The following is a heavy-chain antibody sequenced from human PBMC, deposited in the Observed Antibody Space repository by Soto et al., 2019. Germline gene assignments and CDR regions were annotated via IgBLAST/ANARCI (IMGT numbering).Heavy chain of an antibody. J-gene: IGHJ5*02. CDR1: GFHCGSHS. V-gene: IGHV3-48*01. CDR2: ISSSSSTI. Sequence: GGSLRLSCAASGFHCGSHSMNWVSKTTGKGLEWVSYISSSSSTIYYADSVKGRFTISRDNAKNSLYLQMISLRADDAAGYYCACPAEPAAPVEHNWFDPWGKGTLVTVSS. D-gene: IGHD6-25*01. CDR3: ACPAEPAAPVEHNWFDP.